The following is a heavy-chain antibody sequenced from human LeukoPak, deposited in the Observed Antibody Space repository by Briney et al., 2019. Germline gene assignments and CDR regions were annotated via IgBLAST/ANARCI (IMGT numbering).Heavy chain of an antibody. CDR3: ARDRGSYSYVYYFDY. CDR2: ISSSSSYI. J-gene: IGHJ4*02. V-gene: IGHV3-21*01. D-gene: IGHD5-18*01. CDR1: GFTFSSYS. Sequence: GGSLRLSCAASGFTFSSYSMNWVRQAPGKGLEWVSSISSSSSYIYYADSVKGRFTISRDNAKNSLYLQMNSLRAEDTAVYYCARDRGSYSYVYYFDYWGQGTLVTVSS.